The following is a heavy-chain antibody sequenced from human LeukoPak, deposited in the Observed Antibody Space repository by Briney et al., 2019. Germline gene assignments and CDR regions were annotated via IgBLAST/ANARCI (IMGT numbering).Heavy chain of an antibody. CDR3: AKLPGSSSRHSYFDY. CDR2: FSGSGGST. D-gene: IGHD6-13*01. J-gene: IGHJ4*02. Sequence: PGGSLRLSCAASGFTFSSYAMSWVRQAPGKGLEWVSSFSGSGGSTCYADSVKGRFTISRDNSKNTLYLQMSSLRAEDTAVYYCAKLPGSSSRHSYFDYWGQGTLVTVSS. CDR1: GFTFSSYA. V-gene: IGHV3-23*01.